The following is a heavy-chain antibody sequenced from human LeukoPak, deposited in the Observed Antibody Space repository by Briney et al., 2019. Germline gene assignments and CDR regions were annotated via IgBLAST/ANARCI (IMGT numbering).Heavy chain of an antibody. CDR1: GGSISSYY. Sequence: SETLSPTCTVSGGSISSYYWSWIRQPPGKGLAWIGYIYYSGSTNYNPSPKSRVTISVDTSKNQFSLKLSSVTAADTAVYYCARGSGYEKSLFDYWGQGTLVTVSS. J-gene: IGHJ4*02. CDR3: ARGSGYEKSLFDY. CDR2: IYYSGST. V-gene: IGHV4-59*01. D-gene: IGHD5-12*01.